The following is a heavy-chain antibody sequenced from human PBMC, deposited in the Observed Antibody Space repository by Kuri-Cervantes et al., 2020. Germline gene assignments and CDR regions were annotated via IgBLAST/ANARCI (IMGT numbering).Heavy chain of an antibody. CDR3: VRDRGSGWYGLDY. V-gene: IGHV4-34*01. Sequence: SETLSLTCAVYNGSFTAYYGSWIRQPPGKGLEWIGEIDHRGSVNYNPSFRSRVTISIDTSKNQFSLKLSSVTAADTAVYYCVRDRGSGWYGLDYWGQGTLVTVSS. CDR2: IDHRGSV. J-gene: IGHJ4*02. CDR1: NGSFTAYY. D-gene: IGHD6-19*01.